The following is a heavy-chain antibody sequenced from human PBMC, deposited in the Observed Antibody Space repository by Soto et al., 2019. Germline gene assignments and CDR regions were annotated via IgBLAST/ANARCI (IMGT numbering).Heavy chain of an antibody. CDR2: INAGNGNT. V-gene: IGHV1-3*01. Sequence: ASVKVSCKASGYTFTSYAMHWVRQAPGQRLEWMGWINAGNGNTKYSQKFQGRVAITRDTSASTAYMELSSLRSEDTAVYYCARTGITYYYGSGREGDYYYYGMDVWGQGTT. D-gene: IGHD3-10*01. J-gene: IGHJ6*02. CDR3: ARTGITYYYGSGREGDYYYYGMDV. CDR1: GYTFTSYA.